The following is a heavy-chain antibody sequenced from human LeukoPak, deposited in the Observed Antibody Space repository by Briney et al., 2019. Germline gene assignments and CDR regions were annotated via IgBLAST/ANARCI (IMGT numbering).Heavy chain of an antibody. D-gene: IGHD1-1*01. CDR3: ARRVRSTEYFQH. CDR1: GGSISSNSYY. J-gene: IGHJ1*01. CDR2: FYYSANT. Sequence: SETLSLTCTVSGGSISSNSYYWDWIRQSPGKGLEWIGSFYYSANTYYNPSLKSRVTISVDTSKNQFSLKLSSVTAADTAVYYCARRVRSTEYFQHWGQGTLVTVSS. V-gene: IGHV4-39*01.